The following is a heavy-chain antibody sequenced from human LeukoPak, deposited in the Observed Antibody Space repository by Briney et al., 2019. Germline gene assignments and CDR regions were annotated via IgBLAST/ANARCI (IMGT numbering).Heavy chain of an antibody. D-gene: IGHD2-21*02. CDR1: GFTFSNYE. V-gene: IGHV3-48*03. J-gene: IGHJ3*02. Sequence: PGGSLRPSCAASGFTFSNYEMNWVRQAPGKGLEWVSYISISGSTIYDADSEKGRFNISRDNAKNSLYLQMKSLRAEDTAVYYCARDQGRFKDCGGDCYAAFDIWGQGTMVTVSS. CDR2: ISISGSTI. CDR3: ARDQGRFKDCGGDCYAAFDI.